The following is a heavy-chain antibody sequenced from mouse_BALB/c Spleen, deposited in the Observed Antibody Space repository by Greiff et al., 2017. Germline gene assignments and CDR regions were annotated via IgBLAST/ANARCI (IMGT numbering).Heavy chain of an antibody. D-gene: IGHD2-2*01. V-gene: IGHV1S81*02. CDR3: ARSGIYYGYGDGYYAMDY. CDR1: GYTFTSYW. J-gene: IGHJ4*01. Sequence: QVQLKQPGAELVKPGASVKLSCKASGYTFTSYWMHWVKQRPGQGLEWIGEINPSNGRTNYNEKFKSKATLTVDKSSSTAYMQLSSLTSEDSAVYYCARSGIYYGYGDGYYAMDYWGQGTSVTVSS. CDR2: INPSNGRT.